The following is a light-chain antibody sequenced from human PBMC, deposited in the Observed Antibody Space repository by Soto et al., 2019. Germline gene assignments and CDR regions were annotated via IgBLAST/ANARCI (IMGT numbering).Light chain of an antibody. V-gene: IGKV3-15*01. Sequence: EIVMTQSPATLSVSPGERATLSCRASQSVSSNLAWYQQKPGQAPRLLIYGASTRATGIPARFSGSGSGTEFPLTISSQQYEDVAVYYCQQYNNSPGTFGQGTKLEIK. J-gene: IGKJ2*01. CDR2: GAS. CDR1: QSVSSN. CDR3: QQYNNSPGT.